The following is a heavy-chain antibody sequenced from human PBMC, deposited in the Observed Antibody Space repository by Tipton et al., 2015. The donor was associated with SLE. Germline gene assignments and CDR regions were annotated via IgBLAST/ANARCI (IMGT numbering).Heavy chain of an antibody. Sequence: LRLSCTVSGGSISSGDYYWSWIRQPPGKGLEWIGYIYYSGTAYYNPSLKSRVTISVDTSKNQISLKLSSVTAADTAVYYCARDRFDSSGYTLFDSWGQGTLVTVSS. CDR1: GGSISSGDYY. CDR2: IYYSGTA. CDR3: ARDRFDSSGYTLFDS. J-gene: IGHJ4*02. D-gene: IGHD3-22*01. V-gene: IGHV4-30-4*01.